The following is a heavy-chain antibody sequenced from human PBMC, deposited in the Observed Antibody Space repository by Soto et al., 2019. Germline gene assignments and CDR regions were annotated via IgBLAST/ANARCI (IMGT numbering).Heavy chain of an antibody. D-gene: IGHD6-6*01. CDR3: ARVPTPSSSPGYYYYGMDV. CDR1: GGSISSGDYY. V-gene: IGHV4-30-4*01. J-gene: IGHJ6*02. Sequence: ASETLSLTCTVSGGSISSGDYYWSWIRQPPGKGLEWIGYIYYSGSTYYNPSLKSRVTISVDTSKNQFSLKLSSVTAADTAVYYCARVPTPSSSPGYYYYGMDVWGQGTTVTVSS. CDR2: IYYSGST.